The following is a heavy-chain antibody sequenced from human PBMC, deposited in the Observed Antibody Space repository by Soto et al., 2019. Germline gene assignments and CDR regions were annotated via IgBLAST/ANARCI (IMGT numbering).Heavy chain of an antibody. CDR1: GYTFTSYA. J-gene: IGHJ6*02. V-gene: IGHV1-3*01. CDR3: ARGPYSSSWYHYYYGMDV. CDR2: ISAGNGNT. Sequence: ASVKVSCKASGYTFTSYAMHWVRQAPGQRLEWMGWISAGNGNTKYSQKFQGRVTITRDTSASTAYMELSSLRSEDTAVYYCARGPYSSSWYHYYYGMDVWGQGTTVTVSS. D-gene: IGHD6-13*01.